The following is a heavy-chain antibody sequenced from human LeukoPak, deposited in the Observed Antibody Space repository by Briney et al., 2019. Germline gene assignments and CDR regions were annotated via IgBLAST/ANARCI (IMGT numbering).Heavy chain of an antibody. CDR1: GGSISSSSYY. CDR2: IYYSGST. V-gene: IGHV4-39*02. J-gene: IGHJ4*02. CDR3: ARAGDSSGWYWGDYFDY. D-gene: IGHD6-19*01. Sequence: SETLSLTCTVSGGSISSSSYYWGWIRQPPGKGLEWIGSIYYSGSTYYNPSLKSRVTISVDTSKNNFSLKLSSVTAADTAVYFCARAGDSSGWYWGDYFDYWGQGALVTVSS.